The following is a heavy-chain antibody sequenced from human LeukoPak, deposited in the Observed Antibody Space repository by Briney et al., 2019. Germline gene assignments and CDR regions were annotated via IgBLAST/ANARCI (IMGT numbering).Heavy chain of an antibody. V-gene: IGHV3-23*01. D-gene: IGHD1-26*01. J-gene: IGHJ6*02. CDR1: GFTFSSYA. CDR3: ARTGESGGYYYHGMDV. CDR2: ISGSGGST. Sequence: GGSLRLSCAASGFTFSSYAMSWVRQAPGKGLEWVSAISGSGGSTYYADSVKGRFTISRDNSKNTLYIQMNSLRPEDTAVYYCARTGESGGYYYHGMDVWGQGTTVTVSS.